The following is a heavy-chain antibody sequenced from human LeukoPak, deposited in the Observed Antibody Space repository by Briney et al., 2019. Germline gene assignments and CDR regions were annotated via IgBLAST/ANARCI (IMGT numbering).Heavy chain of an antibody. CDR1: GFTFSSYE. CDR3: ARVVPAAPEGEDAFDI. CDR2: ISSSGSTI. Sequence: GGSLRLSCAASGFTFSSYEMNWVRQAPGKGLEWVSYISSSGSTIYYADSVKGRFTISRDNAENSLYLQMNSLRAEDTAVYYCARVVPAAPEGEDAFDIWGQGTMVTVSS. V-gene: IGHV3-48*03. J-gene: IGHJ3*02. D-gene: IGHD2-2*01.